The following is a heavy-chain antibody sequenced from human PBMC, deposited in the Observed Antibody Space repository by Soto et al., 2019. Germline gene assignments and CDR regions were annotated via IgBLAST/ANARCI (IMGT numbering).Heavy chain of an antibody. CDR2: ISYDGSNR. D-gene: IGHD6-19*01. V-gene: IGHV3-30-3*01. J-gene: IGHJ4*02. CDR3: ARVTQAVAADY. CDR1: GLTLSNYA. Sequence: QVQLVESGGGVVQPGRSLRLSCAASGLTLSNYAMHWVRQAPGKGLEWVAVISYDGSNRYYADSVKGRFTISRDNSKNTLYLQMNSRGAEDTAVYYCARVTQAVAADYWGQGALVTVSS.